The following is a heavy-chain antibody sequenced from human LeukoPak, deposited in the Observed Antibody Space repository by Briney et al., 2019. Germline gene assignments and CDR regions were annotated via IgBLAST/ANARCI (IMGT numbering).Heavy chain of an antibody. Sequence: SETLSLTCTVSGGSIGSYYWSWVRQPAGKGLEWIGRIYTSESTNYNPSLKSRVTISVDTSKNQFSLKLSSVTAADTAVYYCARATGYYYDSSGYYFGYWGQGTLVTVSS. CDR3: ARATGYYYDSSGYYFGY. CDR2: IYTSEST. CDR1: GGSIGSYY. D-gene: IGHD3-22*01. V-gene: IGHV4-4*07. J-gene: IGHJ4*02.